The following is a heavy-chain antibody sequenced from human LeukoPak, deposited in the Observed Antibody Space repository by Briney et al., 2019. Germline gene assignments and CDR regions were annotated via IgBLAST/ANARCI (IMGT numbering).Heavy chain of an antibody. CDR2: IYDSGST. D-gene: IGHD3-22*01. V-gene: IGHV4-59*01. Sequence: SETLSLTCTVSGGSISSYYWSWIRQPPGKGLEWIGYIYDSGSTNYNPSLKSRVTISVDTSKNQFSLKVSSVTAADTAVYYCVSLTTADAFDIWGQGTMVTVSS. J-gene: IGHJ3*02. CDR1: GGSISSYY. CDR3: VSLTTADAFDI.